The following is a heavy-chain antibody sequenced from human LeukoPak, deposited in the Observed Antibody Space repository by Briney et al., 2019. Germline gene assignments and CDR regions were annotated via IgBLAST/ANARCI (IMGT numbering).Heavy chain of an antibody. CDR3: ARGNYYGQDY. CDR1: GFTFSSYW. V-gene: IGHV3-74*01. D-gene: IGHD3-10*01. Sequence: GGSLRLSCGASGFTFSSYWMHWVRQAPGKGLVRISRINSDGSTTSYADSVKGRFTISRDNAKHTLYLQMNSLRAEDTAVYYCARGNYYGQDYWGQGTLVTVSS. CDR2: INSDGSTT. J-gene: IGHJ4*02.